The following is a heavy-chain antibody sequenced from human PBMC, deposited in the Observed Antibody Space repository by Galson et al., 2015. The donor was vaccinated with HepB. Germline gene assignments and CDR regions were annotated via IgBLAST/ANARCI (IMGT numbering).Heavy chain of an antibody. CDR3: ARGDCSSTSCYTDYYGMDV. Sequence: SLRLSCAASGFTFSSYSMNWVRQAPGKGLEWVSSISSSSSYIYYADSVKGRFTISRDNAKNSLYPQMNSLRAEDTAVYYCARGDCSSTSCYTDYYGMDVWGQGTTVTVSS. V-gene: IGHV3-21*04. D-gene: IGHD2-2*02. CDR2: ISSSSSYI. CDR1: GFTFSSYS. J-gene: IGHJ6*02.